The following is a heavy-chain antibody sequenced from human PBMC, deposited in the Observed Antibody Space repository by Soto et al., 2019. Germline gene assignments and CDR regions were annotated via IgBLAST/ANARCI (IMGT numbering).Heavy chain of an antibody. Sequence: PGGSLRLSCAASGFTFSSYAMSWVRQAPGKGLEWVSAISGSGGSTYYADSVKGRFTISRDNSKNTPYLQMNSLRAEDTAVYYCAKDRGYSYGIYYYYGMDVWGQGTTVTVSS. CDR1: GFTFSSYA. J-gene: IGHJ6*02. V-gene: IGHV3-23*01. CDR3: AKDRGYSYGIYYYYGMDV. CDR2: ISGSGGST. D-gene: IGHD5-18*01.